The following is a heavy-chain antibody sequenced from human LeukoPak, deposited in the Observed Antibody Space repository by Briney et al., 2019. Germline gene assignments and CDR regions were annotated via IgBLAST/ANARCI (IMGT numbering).Heavy chain of an antibody. Sequence: AXVKVSCKASGYTFTSYDINWVRQAAGQGLEWMGWMNPNSGNTVYAQKFHGRVTMTSNTSISTAYMELSSLRSEDTAVYYCARVSHSDAFDIWGQGTMVTVSS. CDR1: GYTFTSYD. CDR3: ARVSHSDAFDI. V-gene: IGHV1-8*01. J-gene: IGHJ3*02. D-gene: IGHD5/OR15-5a*01. CDR2: MNPNSGNT.